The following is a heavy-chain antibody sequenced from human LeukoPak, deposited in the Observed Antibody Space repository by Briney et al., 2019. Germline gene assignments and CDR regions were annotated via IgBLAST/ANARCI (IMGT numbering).Heavy chain of an antibody. CDR3: ARPLYSSGWYVFGY. CDR1: GFTFSSYW. V-gene: IGHV4-34*01. J-gene: IGHJ4*02. D-gene: IGHD6-19*01. Sequence: GSLRLSCAASGFTFSSYWMSWVRQAPGKGLEWIGEINHSGSTNYNPSLKSRVTISVDTSKNQFSLRLSSVTAADTAVYYCARPLYSSGWYVFGYWGQGTLVTVSS. CDR2: INHSGST.